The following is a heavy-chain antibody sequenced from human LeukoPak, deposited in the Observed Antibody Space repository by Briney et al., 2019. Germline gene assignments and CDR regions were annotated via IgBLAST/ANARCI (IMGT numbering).Heavy chain of an antibody. CDR2: IYSGGST. CDR1: GFTVSSNY. D-gene: IGHD4-23*01. CDR3: AKDLTVGPNWFDP. Sequence: GGSLRLSCAASGFTVSSNYMSWVRQAPGKGLEWASVIYSGGSTYYADSVKGRFTISRDNSKNTLYLQMNSLRAEDTAVYYCAKDLTVGPNWFDPWGQGTLVTVSS. J-gene: IGHJ5*02. V-gene: IGHV3-66*01.